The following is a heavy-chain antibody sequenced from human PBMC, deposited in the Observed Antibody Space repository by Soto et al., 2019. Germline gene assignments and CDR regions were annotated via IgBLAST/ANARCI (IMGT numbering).Heavy chain of an antibody. CDR1: GFTFTSSA. Sequence: SVKVSCKASGFTFTSSAGQWVRQARGQRLEWIGWIVVGSGNTNYAQKFQERVTITRDMSTSTAYMELSSLRSEDTAVYYCAAGLRYFDWLSSPYPRDYWGQGTLVTVSS. V-gene: IGHV1-58*01. CDR2: IVVGSGNT. CDR3: AAGLRYFDWLSSPYPRDY. J-gene: IGHJ4*02. D-gene: IGHD3-9*01.